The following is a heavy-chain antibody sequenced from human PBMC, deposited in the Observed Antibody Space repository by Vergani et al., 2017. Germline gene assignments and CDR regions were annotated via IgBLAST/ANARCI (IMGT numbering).Heavy chain of an antibody. CDR2: IYYSGST. D-gene: IGHD6-13*01. J-gene: IGHJ6*03. V-gene: IGHV4-59*01. CDR3: ARALGIAKNYYYYMDV. CDR1: GGSISSYY. Sequence: QVQLQESGPGLVKPSETLSLTCTVPGGSISSYYWSWIRQPPGKGLEWIGYIYYSGSTNYNPPLKSRVTISVDTSKNQFSLKLSSVTAADTAVYYCARALGIAKNYYYYMDVWGKGTTVTVSS.